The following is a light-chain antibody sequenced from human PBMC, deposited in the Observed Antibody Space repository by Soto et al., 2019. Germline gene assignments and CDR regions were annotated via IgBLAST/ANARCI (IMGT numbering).Light chain of an antibody. V-gene: IGLV2-14*01. CDR3: SSYTTSCTL. CDR1: SSDVGGYNY. CDR2: AVT. J-gene: IGLJ1*01. Sequence: QSVLTQPASVSGSPGQSITISCTGTSSDVGGYNYVSWYQQHPGKAPKLMIYAVTDRPSGVSSRFSGSKSGNTASLTISGLQAEDEADYYCSSYTTSCTLFATGPKVNVL.